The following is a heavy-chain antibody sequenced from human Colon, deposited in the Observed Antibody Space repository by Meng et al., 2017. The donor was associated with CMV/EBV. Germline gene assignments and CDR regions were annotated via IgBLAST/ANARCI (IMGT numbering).Heavy chain of an antibody. CDR1: GHPLTALS. CDR2: FDPEDGET. D-gene: IGHD4/OR15-4a*01. CDR3: ITGVRTPFLY. Sequence: ASVTVSCKVSGHPLTALSIHWVRQAPGKGLGWVAGFDPEDGETHYAQKFQGRITLTEDTSTDTGYMDLRSLTSEDTAVYYCITGVRTPFLYWGQGALATVSS. J-gene: IGHJ4*02. V-gene: IGHV1-24*01.